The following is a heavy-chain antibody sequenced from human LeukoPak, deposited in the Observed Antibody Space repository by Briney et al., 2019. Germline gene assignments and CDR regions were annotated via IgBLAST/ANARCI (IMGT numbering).Heavy chain of an antibody. CDR3: ARALRKQLGWFDP. J-gene: IGHJ5*02. Sequence: SETLPLTCTVSGGSISSYYWSWIRQPPGKGLEWIGYIYYSGSTNYNPSLKSRVTISVDTSKNQFSLKLSSVTAADTAVYYCARALRKQLGWFDPWGQGTLVTVSS. CDR1: GGSISSYY. V-gene: IGHV4-59*01. D-gene: IGHD6-6*01. CDR2: IYYSGST.